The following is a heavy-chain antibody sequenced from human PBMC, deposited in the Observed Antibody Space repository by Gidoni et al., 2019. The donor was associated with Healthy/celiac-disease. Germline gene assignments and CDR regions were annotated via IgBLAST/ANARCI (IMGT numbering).Heavy chain of an antibody. Sequence: VQLVETGGGMVKPGGSLRRSWAASGLTVSSYSMNWGRQAPGKGRGGFSTISSSNSYILYADSVKGRFTISRDNAKNSLSLQMNSLRAEDTAVYYCARSNRRDGYNCDYWGQGTLVTVSS. CDR1: GLTVSSYS. CDR3: ARSNRRDGYNCDY. D-gene: IGHD5-12*01. CDR2: ISSSNSYI. J-gene: IGHJ4*02. V-gene: IGHV3-21*01.